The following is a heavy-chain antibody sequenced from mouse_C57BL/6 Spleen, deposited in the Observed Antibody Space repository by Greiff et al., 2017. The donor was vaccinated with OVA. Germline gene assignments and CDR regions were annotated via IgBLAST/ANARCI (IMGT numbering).Heavy chain of an antibody. CDR1: GYAFTNYL. J-gene: IGHJ2*01. CDR2: INPVSGGT. V-gene: IGHV1-54*01. D-gene: IGHD3-2*02. CDR3: ARSGNYVDY. Sequence: QVQLQQSGAELVRPGTSVKVSCKASGYAFTNYLIEWVKQRPGQGLEWIGVINPVSGGTNYNEKFKGKATLTADKSSSTAYMQLSSLTSEDSAVYFCARSGNYVDYWGQGTTLTVSS.